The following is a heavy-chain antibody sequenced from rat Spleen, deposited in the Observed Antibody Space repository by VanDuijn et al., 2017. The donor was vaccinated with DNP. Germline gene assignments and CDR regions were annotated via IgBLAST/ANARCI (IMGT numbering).Heavy chain of an antibody. D-gene: IGHD1-11*01. Sequence: EVQPVESGGGLVQPGRSLKLSCAASGFTFSNYGMAWVRQAPKTGLEWVATITSDGSSPYYRESVKGRFTISRDNAETTLYLQMDSLRSEDTATYYCATHNYYFDYWGQGVMVTVSS. CDR1: GFTFSNYG. CDR3: ATHNYYFDY. J-gene: IGHJ2*01. V-gene: IGHV5-29*01. CDR2: ITSDGSSP.